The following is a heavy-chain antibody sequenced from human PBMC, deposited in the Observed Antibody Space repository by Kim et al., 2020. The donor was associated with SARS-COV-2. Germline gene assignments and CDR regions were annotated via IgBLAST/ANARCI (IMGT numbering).Heavy chain of an antibody. CDR1: GGSFSGYY. D-gene: IGHD3-16*01. Sequence: SETLSLTCAVYGGSFSGYYWSWIRQPPGKGLEWIGEINHSGSTNYNPSLKSRVTISVDTSKNQFSLKLSSVTAADTAVYYCASLGIEPPRDYWGQGTLVTVSS. CDR2: INHSGST. CDR3: ASLGIEPPRDY. V-gene: IGHV4-34*01. J-gene: IGHJ4*02.